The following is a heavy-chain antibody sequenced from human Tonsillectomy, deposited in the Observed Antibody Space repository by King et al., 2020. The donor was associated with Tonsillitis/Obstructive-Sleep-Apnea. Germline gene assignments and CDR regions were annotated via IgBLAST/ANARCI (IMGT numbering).Heavy chain of an antibody. CDR3: ASELYYYDSSGYPDKYYFDY. Sequence: VQLVESGGGLVQPGGSLRLSCAASGFTFSSYEMNWVRQAPGKGLEWVSYISSSGSTIYYADSVKGRFTISRDNAKNSLYLQMNSVRAEDTAVYYCASELYYYDSSGYPDKYYFDYWGQGTLVTVSS. CDR2: ISSSGSTI. V-gene: IGHV3-48*03. J-gene: IGHJ4*02. D-gene: IGHD3-22*01. CDR1: GFTFSSYE.